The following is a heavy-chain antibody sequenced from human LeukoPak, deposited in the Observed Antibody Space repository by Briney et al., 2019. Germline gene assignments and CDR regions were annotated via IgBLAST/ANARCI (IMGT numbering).Heavy chain of an antibody. V-gene: IGHV4-31*03. CDR3: AREYVWGSYRYSHFYY. CDR1: GGSISSGGYY. CDR2: IYYSGGT. J-gene: IGHJ4*02. D-gene: IGHD3-16*02. Sequence: SQTLSLTCTVSGGSISSGGYYWSWIRQHPGKGLVGIRYIYYSGGTYYNPSLKSRITISVDTSKNQFSLKLSSVTAADTAVYYCAREYVWGSYRYSHFYYWGQGTLVTVSS.